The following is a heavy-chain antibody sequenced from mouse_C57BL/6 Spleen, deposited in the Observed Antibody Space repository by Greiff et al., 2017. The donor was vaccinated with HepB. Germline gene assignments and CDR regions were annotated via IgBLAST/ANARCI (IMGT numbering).Heavy chain of an antibody. Sequence: VQLQQPGAELVRPGTSVKVSCKASGYTFTSYWMHWVKQRPGQGLEWIGVIDPSDSYTNYNQKFKGKSTLTVDTSSITAYMQLSILTSEDSAVYYCTRSSSYYFHCWGQGTTLTVSS. J-gene: IGHJ2*01. CDR3: TRSSSYYFHC. CDR1: GYTFTSYW. V-gene: IGHV1-59*01. CDR2: IDPSDSYT. D-gene: IGHD3-1*01.